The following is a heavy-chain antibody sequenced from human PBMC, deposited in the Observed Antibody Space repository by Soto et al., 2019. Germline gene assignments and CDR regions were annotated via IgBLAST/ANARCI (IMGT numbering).Heavy chain of an antibody. J-gene: IGHJ4*02. CDR2: IYWDDDK. Sequence: SGPTLVNPTQTLTLTCTFSGFALTTTGVGVGWIRQPPGKALEWLGIIYWDDDKRYSPSLKNRLTITKDTSENQVVLTLTNMDPVDTATYYCAHESAVGNYFDYWGQGTLVNRLL. CDR3: AHESAVGNYFDY. D-gene: IGHD6-13*01. V-gene: IGHV2-5*02. CDR1: GFALTTTGVG.